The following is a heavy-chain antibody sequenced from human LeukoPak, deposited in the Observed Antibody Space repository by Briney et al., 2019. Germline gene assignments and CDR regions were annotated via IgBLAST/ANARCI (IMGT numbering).Heavy chain of an antibody. D-gene: IGHD3-10*01. CDR2: IYYSGGT. CDR3: AREGHIWFEDLGNV. V-gene: IGHV4-59*01. Sequence: SETLSLTCTVSGGPISSYYWSWLRQPPGKGLEWIGYIYYSGGTSYNPSLKSRVTISIDTSKNQFSLRLSSVTAADTAVYYCAREGHIWFEDLGNVWGEGTTVTVSS. CDR1: GGPISSYY. J-gene: IGHJ6*04.